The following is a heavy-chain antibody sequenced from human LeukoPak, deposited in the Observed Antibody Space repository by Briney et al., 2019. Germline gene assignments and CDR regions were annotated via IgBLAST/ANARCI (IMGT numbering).Heavy chain of an antibody. CDR2: ISNSGYTT. V-gene: IGHV3-23*01. CDR1: GFNFDDFS. D-gene: IGHD2-21*01. Sequence: GSLRISCAASGFNFDDFSIVWVRQASGKGLERVFTISNSGYTTYFADSVEGRFSISRDNSKNTVYLQMDSLGAEDTALYYCVKDKGSSYCGSGGCFGPRSAIFDYWGQGTLVTVSS. J-gene: IGHJ4*02. CDR3: VKDKGSSYCGSGGCFGPRSAIFDY.